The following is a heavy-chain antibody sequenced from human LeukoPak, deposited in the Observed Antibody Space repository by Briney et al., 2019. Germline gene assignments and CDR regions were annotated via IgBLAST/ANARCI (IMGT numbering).Heavy chain of an antibody. CDR2: LKQDGSEK. CDR1: GSTFTVNW. CDR3: ARGGATVVS. D-gene: IGHD1-14*01. J-gene: IGHJ4*02. Sequence: GGSLRLSCSAPGSTFTVNWMSWGRQAPGKGLEWVANLKQDGSEKYYVDSVKGRFTISRDNANKSLYLQMNSLRPEDTAAYYSARGGATVVSWGQGTLVTVSS. V-gene: IGHV3-7*05.